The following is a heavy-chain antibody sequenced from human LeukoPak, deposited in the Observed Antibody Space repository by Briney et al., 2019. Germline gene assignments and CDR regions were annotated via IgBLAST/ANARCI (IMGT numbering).Heavy chain of an antibody. CDR1: GYIFTNNA. CDR2: INTNTGNP. CDR3: ARTVVTQYNWFDP. J-gene: IGHJ5*02. V-gene: IGHV7-4-1*02. Sequence: GASVKVSCKASGYIFTNNAMNWVRQAPGQGLEWMGWINTNTGNPTYAQGFTGRFVFSLDTSVSTAYLQISSLKAEDTAVYYCARTVVTQYNWFDPWGQGTLVAVSS. D-gene: IGHD4-23*01.